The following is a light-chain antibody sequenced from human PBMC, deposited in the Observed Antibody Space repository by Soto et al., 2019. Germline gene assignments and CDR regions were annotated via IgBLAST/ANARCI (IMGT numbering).Light chain of an antibody. CDR1: SSDVGGHNY. CDR2: EVS. V-gene: IGLV2-14*01. J-gene: IGLJ1*01. CDR3: SSYISSSTLV. Sequence: QSALTQPASVSGSPGQSITISCTGSSSDVGGHNYVSWYQQYPGTAPKLIIYEVSNRPSGVSNRFSGSQSGNTASLTISGLQADDEADYYCSSYISSSTLVFGTGTKLTVL.